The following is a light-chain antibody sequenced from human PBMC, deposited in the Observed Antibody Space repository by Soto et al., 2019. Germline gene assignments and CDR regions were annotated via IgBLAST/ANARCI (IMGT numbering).Light chain of an antibody. CDR1: QSVSSY. CDR3: QQRSNWPLT. J-gene: IGKJ4*01. Sequence: EIVLTQSPATLSLSPGERATFSCRASQSVSSYLAWYQQKPGQAPRLLIYDASNRATGIPARFSGSGSGTDLTLPISSLEPEDFAVYYCQQRSNWPLTFGGGTKVEIK. V-gene: IGKV3-11*01. CDR2: DAS.